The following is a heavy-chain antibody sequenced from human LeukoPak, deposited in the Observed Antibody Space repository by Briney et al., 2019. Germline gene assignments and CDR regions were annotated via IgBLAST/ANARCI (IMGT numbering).Heavy chain of an antibody. CDR3: ARQYCGGDCYFGYNWFDP. V-gene: IGHV1-18*04. D-gene: IGHD2-21*02. Sequence: ASVKVSCKASGYTFTSYGISWVRQAPGQGLEWMGWINANNGNTNYAQKLQGRVTMTTCPYTSTAYMELRSLRSDATAVCYCARQYCGGDCYFGYNWFDPWGQGTLVTVSS. J-gene: IGHJ5*02. CDR2: INANNGNT. CDR1: GYTFTSYG.